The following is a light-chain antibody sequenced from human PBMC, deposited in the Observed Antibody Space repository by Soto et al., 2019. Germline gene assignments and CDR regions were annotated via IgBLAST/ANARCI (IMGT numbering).Light chain of an antibody. CDR1: QSVSSN. J-gene: IGKJ1*01. V-gene: IGKV3-15*01. CDR2: GAS. CDR3: QQYNNWRT. Sequence: VVMTQSPATLSVYPGERATLSCRASQSVSSNLAWYQQKPGQAPRLLIYGASTRATGIPARFSGSGSGTEFALTINNLQSEDFAVYYCQQYNNWRTFGQGTNVDVK.